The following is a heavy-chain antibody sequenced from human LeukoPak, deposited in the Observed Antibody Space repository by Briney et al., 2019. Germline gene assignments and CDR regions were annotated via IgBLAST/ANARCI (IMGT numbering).Heavy chain of an antibody. CDR2: ISNTGDTK. D-gene: IGHD3-22*01. J-gene: IGHJ4*02. V-gene: IGHV3-11*01. CDR3: ARGLKYYYDSSGYYGGDY. CDR1: GFIFNDFY. Sequence: GGSLRLSCAASGFIFNDFYMSWIRQAPGKGLEWISYISNTGDTKYYAASVRGRFTISRDNADNSLSLQLDSLRDEDTGIYYCARGLKYYYDSSGYYGGDYGGKGTPVTVSS.